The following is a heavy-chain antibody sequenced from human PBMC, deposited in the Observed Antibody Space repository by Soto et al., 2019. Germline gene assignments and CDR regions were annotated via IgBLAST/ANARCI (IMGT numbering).Heavy chain of an antibody. CDR2: ISAYNGNT. J-gene: IGHJ4*02. D-gene: IGHD5-12*01. Sequence: QVQLVQSGAEVKKPGASVKVSCKASGYTFPSYGISWVRPAPGQGLEWMGWISAYNGNTNYAQKLQGRVTMTTDTSTSTAYVELRSLRSDDPAVYYCARDWKRATLLGAYWGQGTLVTVSS. CDR3: ARDWKRATLLGAY. CDR1: GYTFPSYG. V-gene: IGHV1-18*01.